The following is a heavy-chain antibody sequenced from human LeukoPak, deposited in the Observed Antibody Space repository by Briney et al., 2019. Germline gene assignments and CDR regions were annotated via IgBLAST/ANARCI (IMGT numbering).Heavy chain of an antibody. CDR2: INPNSGGT. CDR3: ARGYCSSTSCYAGDY. CDR1: GYTFTGYY. Sequence: ASVKVSCKASGYTFTGYYMHWVRQAPGQGLEWMGWINPNSGGTNYAQKFQGRVTMTRDTSISTAYMELSRLRSDGTAVYYCARGYCSSTSCYAGDYWGQGTLVTVSS. J-gene: IGHJ4*02. V-gene: IGHV1-2*02. D-gene: IGHD2-2*01.